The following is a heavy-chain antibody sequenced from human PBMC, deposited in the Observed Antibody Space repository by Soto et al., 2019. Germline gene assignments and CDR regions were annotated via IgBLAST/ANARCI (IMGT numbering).Heavy chain of an antibody. V-gene: IGHV4-31*03. CDR2: IYYSGTT. D-gene: IGHD2-15*01. CDR1: GASISSGGYY. Sequence: PSETLSLTCSVSGASISSGGYYWNWIRQHPGKGLEWIGYIYYSGTTYYNPSLKSRVTISVDTSKNQFSLKLSSVTAADTAVYYCARQSRYCSGSNCKTWFDPWGQGTLVTVSS. CDR3: ARQSRYCSGSNCKTWFDP. J-gene: IGHJ5*02.